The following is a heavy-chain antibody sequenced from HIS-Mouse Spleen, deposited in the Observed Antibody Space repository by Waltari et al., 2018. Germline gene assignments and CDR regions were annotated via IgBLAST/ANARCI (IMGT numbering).Heavy chain of an antibody. CDR1: GGSISSSSYY. V-gene: IGHV4-39*07. CDR3: AREIPYSSSWYDWYFDL. D-gene: IGHD6-13*01. Sequence: QLQLQESGPGLVKPSETLSLTCTVSGGSISSSSYYWGWICQPPGKGLEWIGSIDYSGSTYSTPSLKSRVTISVDTSKNQFSLKLSSVTAADTAVYYCAREIPYSSSWYDWYFDLWGRGTLVTVSS. J-gene: IGHJ2*01. CDR2: IDYSGST.